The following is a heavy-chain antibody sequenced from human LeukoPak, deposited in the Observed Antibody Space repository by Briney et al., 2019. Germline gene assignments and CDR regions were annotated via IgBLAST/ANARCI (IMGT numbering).Heavy chain of an antibody. D-gene: IGHD3-10*01. CDR3: ARDNYYGSGRNIDY. V-gene: IGHV1-69*04. Sequence: ASVKVSCKASGGTFSSYGISWVRQAPGQGLEWMGRIIPILGLAKYAQKLQGRVTITADKSTNTAYMELSSLRSEDTAVYYCARDNYYGSGRNIDYWGQGTLVTVSS. J-gene: IGHJ4*02. CDR1: GGTFSSYG. CDR2: IIPILGLA.